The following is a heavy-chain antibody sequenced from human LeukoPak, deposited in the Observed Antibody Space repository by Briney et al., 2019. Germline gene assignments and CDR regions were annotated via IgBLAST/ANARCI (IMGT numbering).Heavy chain of an antibody. CDR2: IGTAGDT. Sequence: PGGSLRLSCAASGFTFRSYDMLWVRQATGKGLEWVSAIGTAGDTYYPGSVKGRFTISRENAKNSLYLQMNSLRAGDTAVYYCARSIRQYCGGDCFLYGMDVWGQGTTVTASS. D-gene: IGHD2-21*02. V-gene: IGHV3-13*01. CDR1: GFTFRSYD. J-gene: IGHJ6*02. CDR3: ARSIRQYCGGDCFLYGMDV.